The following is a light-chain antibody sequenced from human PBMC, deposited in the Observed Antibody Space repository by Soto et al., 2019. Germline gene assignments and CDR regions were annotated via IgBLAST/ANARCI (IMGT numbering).Light chain of an antibody. V-gene: IGLV3-21*02. Sequence: SYELTQPPSVSVAPGQTARITCGGSNIGRKSLHWYQQKPGQAPVVVIYDDRDRPSGIPERFSGSNSGNTATLTISRVEAGDEADYYCQLWDKNSDHVLSGGGTKLTAL. CDR3: QLWDKNSDHVL. CDR2: DDR. CDR1: NIGRKS. J-gene: IGLJ2*01.